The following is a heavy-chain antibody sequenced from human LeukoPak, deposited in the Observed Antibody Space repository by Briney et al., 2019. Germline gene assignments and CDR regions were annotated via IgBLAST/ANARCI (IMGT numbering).Heavy chain of an antibody. CDR2: IAGTGGSA. J-gene: IGHJ3*01. CDR1: GFTFNKYA. CDR3: AKAFRIVGIGNPDDAFDV. D-gene: IGHD1-26*01. Sequence: GGSLRLSCAASGFTFNKYAMNWVRQPPGKGLEWVSSIAGTGGSAYYADSVKGRFTLSRDNSENTLYLQLNSLRAEDSGIYYCAKAFRIVGIGNPDDAFDVWGQGTVVTVS. V-gene: IGHV3-23*01.